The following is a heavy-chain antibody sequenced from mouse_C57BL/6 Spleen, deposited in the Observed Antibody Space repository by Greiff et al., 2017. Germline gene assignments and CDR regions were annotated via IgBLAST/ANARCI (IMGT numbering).Heavy chain of an antibody. V-gene: IGHV1-64*01. D-gene: IGHD1-1*01. CDR2: IHPNSGST. J-gene: IGHJ3*01. CDR3: ARWDYGSSYRFAY. Sequence: QVQLQQPGAELVKPGASVKLSCKASGYTFTSYWMHWVKQRPGQGLEWIGMIHPNSGSTNYNEKFKSKATLTVDKSSSTAYMQLSSLTSEDSAVYYCARWDYGSSYRFAYWGQGTLVTVSA. CDR1: GYTFTSYW.